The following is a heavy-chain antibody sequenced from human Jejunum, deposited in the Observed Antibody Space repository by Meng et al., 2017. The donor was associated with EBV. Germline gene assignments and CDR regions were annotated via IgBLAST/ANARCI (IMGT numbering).Heavy chain of an antibody. Sequence: QVKLHESGAGLVKPSETLSLTCTVSGGSVSSGTYYCAWSRQPPGKGLEWIGYIYNSGSTNYNPSLKSRVTISLDTSKNKFSLKLSSVTAADTAMYYCARNWNFWGQGTLVTVSS. V-gene: IGHV4-61*01. CDR2: IYNSGST. CDR3: ARNWNF. J-gene: IGHJ4*02. D-gene: IGHD1-1*01. CDR1: GGSVSSGTYY.